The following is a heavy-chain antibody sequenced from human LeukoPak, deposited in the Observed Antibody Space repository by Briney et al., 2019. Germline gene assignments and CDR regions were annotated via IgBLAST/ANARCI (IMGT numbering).Heavy chain of an antibody. Sequence: SETLSLTCNLSGASLSSYYWTWIRQPPGKGLEWIAYAHYSGSTNYNPSLTSRLTLSLDTSKKQFCLKLTSVTAADTAVYYCAKYHFRRATHYFDYWGQGILVTVSS. CDR3: AKYHFRRATHYFDY. CDR1: GASLSSYY. V-gene: IGHV4-59*01. CDR2: AHYSGST. J-gene: IGHJ4*02. D-gene: IGHD3-10*02.